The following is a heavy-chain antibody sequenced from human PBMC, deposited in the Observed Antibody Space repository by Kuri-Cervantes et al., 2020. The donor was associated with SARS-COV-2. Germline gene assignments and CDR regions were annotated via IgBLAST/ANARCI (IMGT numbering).Heavy chain of an antibody. Sequence: GESLKISCAASEFTFSSYAMHWVRQAPGKGLEWAAVISYDGSNKYYADSVKGRFTISRDNSKNTLYLQMNSLRAEDTAVYYCARDWGSGYSGGRGMDVWGQGTTVTVSS. D-gene: IGHD3-3*01. J-gene: IGHJ6*02. CDR2: ISYDGSNK. V-gene: IGHV3-30-3*01. CDR3: ARDWGSGYSGGRGMDV. CDR1: EFTFSSYA.